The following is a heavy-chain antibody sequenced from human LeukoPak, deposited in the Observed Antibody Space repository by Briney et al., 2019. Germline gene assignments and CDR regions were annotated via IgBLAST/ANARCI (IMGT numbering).Heavy chain of an antibody. J-gene: IGHJ5*02. V-gene: IGHV4-4*07. CDR1: GVSITSYY. D-gene: IGHD2-2*01. CDR3: ARTTEDCSSTSCYQYWFDP. Sequence: SETLSLTCTVSGVSITSYYWSWIRQPAGKGLEWIGRIHTSGSTSYNSSLKSRVTMSVDTSKNQFSLKLNSVTAADTAVYYCARTTEDCSSTSCYQYWFDPWGQGTLVTVSS. CDR2: IHTSGST.